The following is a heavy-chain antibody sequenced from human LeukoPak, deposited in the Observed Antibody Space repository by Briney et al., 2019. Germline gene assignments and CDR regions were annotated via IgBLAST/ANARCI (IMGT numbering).Heavy chain of an antibody. V-gene: IGHV3-30*02. D-gene: IGHD2-2*01. CDR1: GFTFSSYG. CDR2: IRYDGSNK. J-gene: IGHJ4*02. Sequence: PGGSLRLSCAASGFTFSSYGMHWVRQAPGKGLEWVAFIRYDGSNKYYADSVKGRFTISRDNSKNTLYLQMNSLRAEDTAVYYCAKRRSPSYCSSTSCYHRFDYWGQGTLVTVSS. CDR3: AKRRSPSYCSSTSCYHRFDY.